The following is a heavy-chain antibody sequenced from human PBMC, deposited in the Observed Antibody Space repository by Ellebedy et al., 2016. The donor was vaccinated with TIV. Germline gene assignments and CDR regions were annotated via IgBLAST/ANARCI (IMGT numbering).Heavy chain of an antibody. D-gene: IGHD1-14*01. V-gene: IGHV3-13*01. CDR3: ARATAGFDY. CDR1: GFTFSSYD. J-gene: IGHJ4*02. CDR2: IGAAGDT. Sequence: GESLKISCAASGFTFSSYDMHWVRQGSGNGREGVSSIGAAGDTYYAGFVKGRVAISREHAKNSLYLQLNNVRVGDTAVYYCARATAGFDYWGQGTLVTVSS.